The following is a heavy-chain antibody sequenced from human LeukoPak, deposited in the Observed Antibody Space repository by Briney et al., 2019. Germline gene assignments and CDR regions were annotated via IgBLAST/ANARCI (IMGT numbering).Heavy chain of an antibody. Sequence: PSETLSLTCSVSGGFISSGSYYWSWIRQPAGTGLEWIGRIYTSGTTYYNPSLKSRVSISVDTSKNQFSLRLNSVTAADTAVYYCTRESGNTFVRGARYYSFYMDVWGTGTTVTVSS. CDR3: TRESGNTFVRGARYYSFYMDV. CDR2: IYTSGTT. CDR1: GGFISSGSYY. V-gene: IGHV4-61*02. D-gene: IGHD3-10*01. J-gene: IGHJ6*03.